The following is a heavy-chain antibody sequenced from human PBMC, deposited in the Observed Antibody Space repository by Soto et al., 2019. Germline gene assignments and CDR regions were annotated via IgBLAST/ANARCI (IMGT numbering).Heavy chain of an antibody. CDR2: ISSSSSYI. Sequence: EVQLVESGGGLVKPGGSLRLSCAASGFTFSSYSMNWVRQAPGKGLEWVSSISSSSSYIYYADSVKGRFTISGDNAENSLYLQMSSLRAEDTAVYYCAGGDGYCSSTSCLYYYGMDVWGQGTTVTVSS. V-gene: IGHV3-21*01. D-gene: IGHD2-2*03. CDR1: GFTFSSYS. CDR3: AGGDGYCSSTSCLYYYGMDV. J-gene: IGHJ6*02.